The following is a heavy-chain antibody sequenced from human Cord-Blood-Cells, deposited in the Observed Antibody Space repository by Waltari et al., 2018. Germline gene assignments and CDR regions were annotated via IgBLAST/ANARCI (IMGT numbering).Heavy chain of an antibody. CDR2: INPSGGST. J-gene: IGHJ4*02. CDR1: GYTFTSYY. D-gene: IGHD2-2*01. Sequence: QVQLVQSGAEVKKPGASVKVSCKASGYTFTSYYMHWVRQAPGQGLEWVGIINPSGGSTSYAQKFHGRVTITRDTSKSTVYMELISLRSEETAVYYCARVAGHLLYYFDYWGQGTLVTVSS. CDR3: ARVAGHLLYYFDY. V-gene: IGHV1-46*01.